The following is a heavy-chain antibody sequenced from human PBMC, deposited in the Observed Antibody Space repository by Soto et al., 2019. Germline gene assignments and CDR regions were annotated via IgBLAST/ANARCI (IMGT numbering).Heavy chain of an antibody. D-gene: IGHD6-19*01. Sequence: QVQLVQSGAEVKKPGASVKVSCKASGYHLTDYYMHWVRQAPGQGPEWPGWINPNSGATKYAQNFQGRVTMTRDTSITTVYLELSGLRSDDTAIYYCAREGDASGWFAYWGQGTLVTVSS. CDR2: INPNSGAT. V-gene: IGHV1-2*02. CDR3: AREGDASGWFAY. J-gene: IGHJ4*02. CDR1: GYHLTDYY.